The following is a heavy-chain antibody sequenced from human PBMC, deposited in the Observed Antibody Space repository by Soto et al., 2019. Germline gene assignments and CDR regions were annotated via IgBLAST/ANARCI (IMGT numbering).Heavy chain of an antibody. V-gene: IGHV4-34*01. CDR3: ARGTIAAAGTGNWFDP. D-gene: IGHD6-13*01. CDR1: GGSFSGYY. Sequence: ASETLSLTCAVYGGSFSGYYWSWIRQPPGKGLEWIGEIHHSGSTNYNPSLNSRVTISVDTSKNQFSLKLSSVTAADTAVYYCARGTIAAAGTGNWFDPWGQGTLVTVSS. CDR2: IHHSGST. J-gene: IGHJ5*02.